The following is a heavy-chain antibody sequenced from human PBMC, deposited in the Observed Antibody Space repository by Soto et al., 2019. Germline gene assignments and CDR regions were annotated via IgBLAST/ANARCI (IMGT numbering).Heavy chain of an antibody. CDR3: ATYYDSSGPPRSYYFDC. D-gene: IGHD3-22*01. J-gene: IGHJ4*02. CDR1: GFSFSSSG. V-gene: IGHV3-30*03. CDR2: ISHDGTNE. Sequence: QVQLVESGGGVVQPGRSLRLSCAASGFSFSSSGMQWVRQAPGKGLEWVAVISHDGTNEYYADSVKGRFTISRDNSKNTLYLQMNSLRTEDTAVYYCATYYDSSGPPRSYYFDCWGQGNLVTVSS.